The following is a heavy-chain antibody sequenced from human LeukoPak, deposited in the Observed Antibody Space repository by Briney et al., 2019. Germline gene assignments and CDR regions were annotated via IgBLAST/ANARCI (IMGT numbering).Heavy chain of an antibody. Sequence: SETLSLTCTVSGYSISSGYYWGWIRQPPGKGLEWIGTLFHSGSTYYNPSLKSRVTISVDTSKNQFSLKLYSVTAADTAVYFCARGDLYGDFDYWGQGTLVTVSS. CDR2: LFHSGST. CDR3: ARGDLYGDFDY. D-gene: IGHD4-17*01. CDR1: GYSISSGYY. V-gene: IGHV4-38-2*02. J-gene: IGHJ4*02.